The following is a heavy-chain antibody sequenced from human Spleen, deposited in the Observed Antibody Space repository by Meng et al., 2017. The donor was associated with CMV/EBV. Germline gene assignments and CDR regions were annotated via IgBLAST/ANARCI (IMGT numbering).Heavy chain of an antibody. Sequence: QMQLVQSGPESRRPGASVKVPCKASGYNFDIYGITWVRQAPGQGLEWVGWVSAENGDTDYGQKFQGRVTVTADTFTNTAYMEMRSLRSDDSAMYYCARAGAAVTTHFDFWGQGTLVTVSS. CDR1: GYNFDIYG. CDR3: ARAGAAVTTHFDF. CDR2: VSAENGDT. V-gene: IGHV1-18*01. D-gene: IGHD4-17*01. J-gene: IGHJ4*02.